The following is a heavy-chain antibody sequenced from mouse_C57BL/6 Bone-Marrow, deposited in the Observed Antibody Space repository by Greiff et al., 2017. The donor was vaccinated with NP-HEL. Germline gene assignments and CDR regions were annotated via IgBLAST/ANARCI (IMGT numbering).Heavy chain of an antibody. J-gene: IGHJ1*03. CDR1: GYTFTSYG. Sequence: ESGAELARPGASVKLSCKASGYTFTSYGISWVKQRTGQGLEWIGEIYPRSGNTYYNEKFKGKATLTADKSSSTAYMELRSLTSEDSAVYFCARCYYGSSYWYFDVWGTGTTVTVSS. CDR3: ARCYYGSSYWYFDV. D-gene: IGHD1-1*01. V-gene: IGHV1-81*01. CDR2: IYPRSGNT.